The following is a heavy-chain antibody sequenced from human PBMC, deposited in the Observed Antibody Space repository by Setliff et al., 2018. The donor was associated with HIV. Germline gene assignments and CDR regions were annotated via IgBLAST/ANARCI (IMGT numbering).Heavy chain of an antibody. CDR1: GGSISSGYYY. CDR3: ARRGGRLHDPFYWYFDH. V-gene: IGHV4-30-4*08. D-gene: IGHD3-16*01. CDR2: IYYSGST. J-gene: IGHJ2*01. Sequence: SETLSLTCTVSGGSISSGYYYWSWIRQPPGKGLEWIGYIYYSGSTYYNPSLKSRVIISVDTSKNQFSLKLSPVTAADTAVYYCARRGGRLHDPFYWYFDHWGRGTLVTVSS.